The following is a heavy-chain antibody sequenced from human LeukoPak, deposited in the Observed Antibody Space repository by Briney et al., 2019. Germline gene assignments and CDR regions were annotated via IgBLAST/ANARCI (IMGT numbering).Heavy chain of an antibody. Sequence: SGTLSLTCTVAGGXISSYYWSWIRQPPGKGLKWIGYIYYSGSTNYNPSLKSRVTISVDTSKNQFSLKLSSVTAADTAVYYCARHYEYSPKMTFDYWGQGTLVTVSS. CDR1: GGXISSYY. CDR2: IYYSGST. J-gene: IGHJ4*02. D-gene: IGHD5-12*01. V-gene: IGHV4-59*08. CDR3: ARHYEYSPKMTFDY.